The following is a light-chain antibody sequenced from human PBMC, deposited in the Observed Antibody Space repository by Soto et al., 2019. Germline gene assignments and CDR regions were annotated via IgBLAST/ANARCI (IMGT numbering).Light chain of an antibody. V-gene: IGKV3-15*01. CDR3: QHYQTWPRT. Sequence: EIVMTQSPATLSVSPGEVATLSCRASQSVGSNIAWYQQKPGQATRLLIFVASPSATGIPARFSGSGSGTEFTRTIISLQSEDFAVYYGQHYQTWPRTFGRGTEVEV. CDR1: QSVGSN. J-gene: IGKJ4*01. CDR2: VAS.